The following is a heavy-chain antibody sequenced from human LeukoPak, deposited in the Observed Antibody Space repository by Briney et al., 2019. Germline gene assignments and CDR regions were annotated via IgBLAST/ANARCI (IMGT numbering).Heavy chain of an antibody. J-gene: IGHJ4*02. D-gene: IGHD4-23*01. CDR2: ISSSSSYI. Sequence: AGGSLRLSCAASGFTFSSYSMNWVRQALGKGLEWVSSISSSSSYIYYADSVKGRFTISRDNAKNSLYLQMNSLRAEDTAVYYCARAVDYGGNLDYWGQGTLVTVSS. V-gene: IGHV3-21*01. CDR1: GFTFSSYS. CDR3: ARAVDYGGNLDY.